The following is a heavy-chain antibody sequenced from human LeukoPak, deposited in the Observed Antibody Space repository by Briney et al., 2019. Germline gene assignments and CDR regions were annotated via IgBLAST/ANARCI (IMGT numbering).Heavy chain of an antibody. V-gene: IGHV3-9*03. D-gene: IGHD6-6*01. CDR3: AKDMSVGAARGMDV. J-gene: IGHJ6*03. CDR2: ISWNSGSI. CDR1: GFTFDDYA. Sequence: GGSLRLSCAASGFTFDDYAMHWVRQAPGKGLEWVSGISWNSGSIGYADSVKGRFTISRDNAKNSLYLQMNSLRGDDMALYYCAKDMSVGAARGMDVWGKGTMVTVSS.